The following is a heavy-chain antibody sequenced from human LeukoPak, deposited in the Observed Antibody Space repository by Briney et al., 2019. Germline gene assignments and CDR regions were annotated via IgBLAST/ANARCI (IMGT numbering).Heavy chain of an antibody. CDR2: INPNSGGT. J-gene: IGHJ4*02. Sequence: ASVKVSCKASGYTFTGYYMHWVRQAPGQGLEWMGWINPNSGGTNYAQEFQGRVTMTRDTSISTAYMELSRLRSDDTAVYYCARSGATYDSSGYYSELDYWGQGTLVTVSS. CDR3: ARSGATYDSSGYYSELDY. V-gene: IGHV1-2*02. D-gene: IGHD3-22*01. CDR1: GYTFTGYY.